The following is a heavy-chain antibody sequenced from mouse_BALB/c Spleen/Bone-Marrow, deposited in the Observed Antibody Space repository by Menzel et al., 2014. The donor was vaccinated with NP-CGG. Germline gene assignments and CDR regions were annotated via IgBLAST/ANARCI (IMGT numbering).Heavy chain of an antibody. J-gene: IGHJ2*01. D-gene: IGHD4-1*01. Sequence: QLVESGGGLVKPGGSLKLFCAASGFAFSSYDMSWVRQTPEKRLEWVAYISNGGGSTYYPDNVKGRFTISRDNAKNTLYLQMSSLKSEDTAMYYCTRHELGLFDYWGQGTTLSASS. CDR2: ISNGGGST. CDR1: GFAFSSYD. V-gene: IGHV5-12-1*01. CDR3: TRHELGLFDY.